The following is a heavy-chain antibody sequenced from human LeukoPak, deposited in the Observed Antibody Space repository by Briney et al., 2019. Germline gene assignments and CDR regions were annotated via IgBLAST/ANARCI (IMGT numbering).Heavy chain of an antibody. Sequence: ASVKVSCKASGYTFTSYGISWVRQAPGRGLEWMGGIIPIFGTANYAQKFQGRVTITTDESTSTAYMELSSLRSEDTAVYYCARAVRVYDYVWGSYPPPYYFDYWGQGTLVTVSS. CDR1: GYTFTSYG. CDR3: ARAVRVYDYVWGSYPPPYYFDY. V-gene: IGHV1-69*05. CDR2: IIPIFGTA. D-gene: IGHD3-16*01. J-gene: IGHJ4*02.